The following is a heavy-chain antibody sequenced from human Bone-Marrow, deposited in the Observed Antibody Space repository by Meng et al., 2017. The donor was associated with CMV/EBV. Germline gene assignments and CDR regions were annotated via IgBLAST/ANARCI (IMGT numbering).Heavy chain of an antibody. J-gene: IGHJ4*02. CDR3: ATGVGGGN. Sequence: GESLKISCAASGFTFSSYSMNWVRQAPGKGLEWVSSISSSSSYIYYADSVKGRFTISRDNAKNSLYLQMNSLRVEDTAVYYCATGVGGGNWGQGTLVTFSS. V-gene: IGHV3-21*01. CDR1: GFTFSSYS. CDR2: ISSSSSYI.